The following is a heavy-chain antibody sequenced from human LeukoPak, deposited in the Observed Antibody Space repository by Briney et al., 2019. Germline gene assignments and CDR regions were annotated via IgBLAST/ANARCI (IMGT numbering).Heavy chain of an antibody. CDR2: IIPIFGTA. J-gene: IGHJ6*03. CDR3: AWGDSYYDFWSGPGKDYYYYMDV. Sequence: GASVKVSCKASGGTFSSYAISWVRQAPGQGLEWMGRIIPIFGTANYAQKFQGRVTITTDESTSTAYMELSSLRSEDTAVYYCAWGDSYYDFWSGPGKDYYYYMDVWGKGTTVTVSS. V-gene: IGHV1-69*05. CDR1: GGTFSSYA. D-gene: IGHD3-3*01.